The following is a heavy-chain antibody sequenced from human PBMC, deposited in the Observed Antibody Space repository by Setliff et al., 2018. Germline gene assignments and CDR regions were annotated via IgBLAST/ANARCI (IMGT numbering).Heavy chain of an antibody. CDR2: INPSGGA. D-gene: IGHD3-16*01. J-gene: IGHJ4*02. Sequence: GSLRLSCVGSGFTISGYAMTWVRQAPGKGLEWIGEINPSGGASYKSSLNSRLTMSIDTSKNQFSLKLTSVTAADTAVYYCRLWSHNYQNDYWARGTLVTVSS. V-gene: IGHV4-34*08. CDR3: RLWSHNYQNDY. CDR1: GFTISGYA.